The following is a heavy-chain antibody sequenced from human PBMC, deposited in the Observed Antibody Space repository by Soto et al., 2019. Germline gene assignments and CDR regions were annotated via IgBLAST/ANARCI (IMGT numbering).Heavy chain of an antibody. CDR2: ISSSSSYI. D-gene: IGHD1-26*01. V-gene: IGHV3-21*01. CDR3: AREKRYSGSGYFDY. Sequence: LRLSCAASGFTFSSYSMNWVRQAPGKGLEWVSSISSSSSYIYYADSVKGRFTSSRDNAKNSLYLQMNSLRAEDTAVYYCAREKRYSGSGYFDYWGQGTLVTSPQ. CDR1: GFTFSSYS. J-gene: IGHJ4*02.